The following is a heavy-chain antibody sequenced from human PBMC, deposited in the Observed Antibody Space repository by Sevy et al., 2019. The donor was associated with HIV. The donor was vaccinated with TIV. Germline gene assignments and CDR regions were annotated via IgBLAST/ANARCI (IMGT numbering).Heavy chain of an antibody. Sequence: GGSLRLSCAASGFTFSSFSMNWVRQAPGKGPEWISYISTRSSAIYYADSMKGRSTISRDNSKNSLYLQMNSLRAEDTAVYYCARESASGTPGGVYYYYYNMDVWGQGTTVTVSS. D-gene: IGHD6-13*01. CDR2: ISTRSSAI. CDR1: GFTFSSFS. J-gene: IGHJ6*02. CDR3: ARESASGTPGGVYYYYYNMDV. V-gene: IGHV3-48*01.